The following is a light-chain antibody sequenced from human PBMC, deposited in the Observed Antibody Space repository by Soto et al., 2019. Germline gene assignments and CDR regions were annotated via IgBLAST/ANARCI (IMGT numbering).Light chain of an antibody. CDR2: EVT. CDR3: SSYAASNNFYFV. V-gene: IGLV2-8*01. CDR1: SSDVGGYNY. J-gene: IGLJ3*02. Sequence: QSALTQPPSASVSHGQSVTISCTGTSSDVGGYNYVSWYQQYPGRAPKLMIYEVTKRPSGVPDRFSGSKSGNTASLTVSGLQAEDEADYYCSSYAASNNFYFVFGGGTKLTVL.